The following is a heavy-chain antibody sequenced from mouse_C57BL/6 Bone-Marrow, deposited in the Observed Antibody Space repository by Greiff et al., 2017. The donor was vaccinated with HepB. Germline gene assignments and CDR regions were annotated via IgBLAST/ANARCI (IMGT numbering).Heavy chain of an antibody. V-gene: IGHV10-1*01. CDR1: GFSFNTYA. J-gene: IGHJ1*03. CDR2: IRSKSNNYAT. D-gene: IGHD2-4*01. Sequence: EVQGVESGGGLVQPKGSLKLSCAASGFSFNTYAMNWVRQAPGKGLEWVARIRSKSNNYATYYADSVKDRFTISRDDSESMLYLQMNNLKTEDTAMYYCVRHGRLGGYFDVWGTGTTVTVSS. CDR3: VRHGRLGGYFDV.